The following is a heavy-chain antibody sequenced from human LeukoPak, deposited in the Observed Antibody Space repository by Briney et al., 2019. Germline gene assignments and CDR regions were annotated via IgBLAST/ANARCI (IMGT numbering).Heavy chain of an antibody. CDR1: GFTFYDYT. V-gene: IGHV3-43*01. D-gene: IGHD1-14*01. CDR3: AKGTGKSTLNWFDP. CDR2: ISWDGDNT. J-gene: IGHJ5*02. Sequence: GGSLRLSCAASGFTFYDYTMHWVRQAPGKGLEWVSLISWDGDNTYYADSVKGRFTISRDNSKNSLYLQMNSLRTEDTALYYCAKGTGKSTLNWFDPWGQGTLVTVSS.